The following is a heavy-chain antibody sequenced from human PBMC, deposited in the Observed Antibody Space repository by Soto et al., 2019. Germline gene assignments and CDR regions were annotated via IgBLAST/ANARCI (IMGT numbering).Heavy chain of an antibody. CDR2: TYYSGSA. Sequence: SETLSLTCTVSGASINRGRYYWTWIRQHPGKGLEWIGYTYYSGSAYYNPSLQRRVTISLDTSKNQFSLKRSSVTPADTAVSYCARAHSRVYCLGDYWGHGTPV. J-gene: IGHJ4*01. D-gene: IGHD1-26*01. CDR3: ARAHSRVYCLGDY. V-gene: IGHV4-31*02. CDR1: GASINRGRYY.